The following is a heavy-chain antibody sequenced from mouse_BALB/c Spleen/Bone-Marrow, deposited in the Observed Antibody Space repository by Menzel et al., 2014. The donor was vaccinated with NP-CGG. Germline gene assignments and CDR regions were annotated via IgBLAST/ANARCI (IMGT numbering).Heavy chain of an antibody. D-gene: IGHD1-1*01. Sequence: VQGVESGAELVKPGASVELSCKASGYTFTSYWMHWVKQRPGQGLEWIGEIDPSDSYTNYNQKFKGKATLTVDKSSSTAYMQLSSLTSEDSAVYYCARDSITTVVATDYWGQGTTLTVSS. V-gene: IGHV1-69*02. CDR3: ARDSITTVVATDY. CDR1: GYTFTSYW. J-gene: IGHJ2*01. CDR2: IDPSDSYT.